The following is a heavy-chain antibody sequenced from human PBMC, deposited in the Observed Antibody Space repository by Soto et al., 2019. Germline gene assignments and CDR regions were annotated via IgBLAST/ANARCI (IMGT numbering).Heavy chain of an antibody. CDR1: GFTFSSYA. J-gene: IGHJ5*02. Sequence: GGSLRLSCAASGFTFSSYAMSWVRQAPGKGLEWVSVISGSGGTTYYADSVKGRFTISRDNSKNTLYLQMNSLRAEDTAVYYCAKLGGYSSRRGWFDPWGQGTLVTVSS. D-gene: IGHD6-13*01. V-gene: IGHV3-23*01. CDR3: AKLGGYSSRRGWFDP. CDR2: ISGSGGTT.